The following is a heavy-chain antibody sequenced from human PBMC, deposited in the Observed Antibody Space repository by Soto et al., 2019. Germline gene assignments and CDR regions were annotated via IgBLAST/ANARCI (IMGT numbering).Heavy chain of an antibody. Sequence: GGSLRLSCAASGFTFSSNWMIWVRQAPGKGLEWVANINQDGSEKYYVDSVKGRFTISRDNAKNSLYLQMNSLRAEDTAVYYCARDLKPSYISAYYDVLDIWGQGTMVTVSS. CDR2: INQDGSEK. J-gene: IGHJ3*02. CDR3: ARDLKPSYISAYYDVLDI. D-gene: IGHD6-19*01. CDR1: GFTFSSNW. V-gene: IGHV3-7*01.